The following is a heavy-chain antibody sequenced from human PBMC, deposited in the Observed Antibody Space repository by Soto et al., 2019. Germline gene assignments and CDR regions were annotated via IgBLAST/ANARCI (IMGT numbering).Heavy chain of an antibody. V-gene: IGHV4-4*07. Sequence: TLSLTCPVSGGSISNYYWSWIRQPAGKGLEWIGRIYTGGSTNYNPSLKSRVTISVDTSKHQFSLKLSSVTAADTAVYYCARVSLGYTSSHYFDVWGQGALVTVSS. D-gene: IGHD6-6*01. J-gene: IGHJ4*02. CDR2: IYTGGST. CDR3: ARVSLGYTSSHYFDV. CDR1: GGSISNYY.